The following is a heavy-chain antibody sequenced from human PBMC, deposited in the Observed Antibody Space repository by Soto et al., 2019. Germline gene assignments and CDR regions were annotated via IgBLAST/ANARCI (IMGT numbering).Heavy chain of an antibody. V-gene: IGHV3-30*03. CDR1: GFTFSSYG. CDR2: ISYDGSNK. CDR3: EGETYDFNDY. J-gene: IGHJ4*02. Sequence: GGSLRLSCAASGFTFSSYGMHWVRQAPGKGLEWVAVISYDGSNKYYADSVKGRFTISRDNSKNTLFLQMNGLRAEDTAVYYCEGETYDFNDYWSRGTLVTVS. D-gene: IGHD3-3*01.